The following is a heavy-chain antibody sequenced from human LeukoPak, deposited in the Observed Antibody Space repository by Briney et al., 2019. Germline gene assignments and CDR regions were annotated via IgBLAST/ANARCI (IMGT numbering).Heavy chain of an antibody. CDR3: ARPSRQVGPYYGMDI. V-gene: IGHV4-59*08. J-gene: IGHJ6*02. CDR1: GGSISSYY. D-gene: IGHD1-26*01. Sequence: SETLSLTCTVSGGSISSYYWRWIRQPPGRGLEWIGDIYHTGSTNYNPSLKSRVTISVDTSKNQFSLRLSSVTAADTAVYYCARPSRQVGPYYGMDIWGQGTTVTVSS. CDR2: IYHTGST.